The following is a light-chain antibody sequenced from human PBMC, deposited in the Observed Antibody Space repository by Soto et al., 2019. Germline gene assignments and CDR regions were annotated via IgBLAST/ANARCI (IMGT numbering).Light chain of an antibody. CDR2: GAS. Sequence: EILLTQSPATLSLSPGERATLSCRASQSVSSNLAWYQQKPGQAPRLLIYGASTRATGIPDRFSGSGSGTDFTLTMSRLEPEDFAVYYCQQYSSSITFGQGTRLEI. CDR1: QSVSSN. V-gene: IGKV3-20*01. CDR3: QQYSSSIT. J-gene: IGKJ5*01.